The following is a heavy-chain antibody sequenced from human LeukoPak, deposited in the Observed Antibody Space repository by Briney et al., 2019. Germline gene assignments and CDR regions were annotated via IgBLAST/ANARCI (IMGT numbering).Heavy chain of an antibody. CDR2: IWYDGRNK. CDR3: ARDTLRRFDF. J-gene: IGHJ4*02. V-gene: IGHV3-33*01. Sequence: GGSLRLSCAASGFTFSNFGMHWVRQAPGKGLEWVAVIWYDGRNKYYADSVKGRFTISRDNAKNSLYLQMNSLRAEDTAVYYCARDTLRRFDFWGLGTLVTVSS. D-gene: IGHD2-15*01. CDR1: GFTFSNFG.